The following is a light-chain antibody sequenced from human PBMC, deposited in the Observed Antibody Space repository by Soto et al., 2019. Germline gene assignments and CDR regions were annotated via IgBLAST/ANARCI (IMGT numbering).Light chain of an antibody. V-gene: IGLV2-14*01. CDR1: SSDVGTYKY. J-gene: IGLJ1*01. CDR3: KSYAGSNTYV. Sequence: QSALTQPASVSGSPGQSITISCTGTSSDVGTYKYVSWYQQLPGKAPKLMIYEVSNRPSGVSNRFSGSKSGNTASLTISELQAEDEADYFCKSYAGSNTYVFGSGTKLTVL. CDR2: EVS.